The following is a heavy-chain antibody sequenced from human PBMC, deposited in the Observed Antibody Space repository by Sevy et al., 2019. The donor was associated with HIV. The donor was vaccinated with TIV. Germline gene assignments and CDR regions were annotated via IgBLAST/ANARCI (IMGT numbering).Heavy chain of an antibody. CDR2: ISRSGSTI. CDR1: GFTFSDYY. CDR3: ARENTMIEEPGWFDP. J-gene: IGHJ5*02. Sequence: GGSLRLSCAASGFTFSDYYMSWIRQAPGKGLEWVSYISRSGSTINYAASLKGRFTSSRANAKNSPYLQINSLRAEDTAVYYCARENTMIEEPGWFDPWGQGTLVTVSS. V-gene: IGHV3-11*01. D-gene: IGHD3-22*01.